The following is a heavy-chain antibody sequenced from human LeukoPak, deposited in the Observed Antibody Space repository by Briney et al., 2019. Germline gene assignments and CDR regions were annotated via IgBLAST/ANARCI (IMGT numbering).Heavy chain of an antibody. Sequence: SETLSLTCTVSGGSISSYYWSWIRQPPGKGLEWIGYIYYSGSTNYNPSLKSRVTISVDTSKNQFSLKLSSVTAADTAVYYCARVPKSDDFYYMDVWGKGTTVTVSS. J-gene: IGHJ6*03. CDR1: GGSISSYY. V-gene: IGHV4-59*01. CDR2: IYYSGST. CDR3: ARVPKSDDFYYMDV.